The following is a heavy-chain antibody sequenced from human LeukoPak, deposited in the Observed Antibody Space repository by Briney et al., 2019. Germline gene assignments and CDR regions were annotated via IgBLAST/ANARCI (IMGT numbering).Heavy chain of an antibody. CDR2: ISYDGSNK. Sequence: GGSLRLSCAASGFTFSSYAMHWVRQAPGKGLEWVAVISYDGSNKYYADSVKGRFTISRDNSKNTLYLQMNSLRAEDTAVYYCAKHYDSSGYANDAFDIWGQGTMVTVSS. CDR3: AKHYDSSGYANDAFDI. CDR1: GFTFSSYA. D-gene: IGHD3-22*01. J-gene: IGHJ3*02. V-gene: IGHV3-30-3*02.